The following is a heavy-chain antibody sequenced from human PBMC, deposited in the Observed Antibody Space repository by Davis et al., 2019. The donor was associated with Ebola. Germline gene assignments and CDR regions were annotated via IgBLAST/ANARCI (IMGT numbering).Heavy chain of an antibody. CDR3: ARGISQLLLNWFDP. V-gene: IGHV1-69*13. D-gene: IGHD3-3*02. J-gene: IGHJ5*02. CDR2: IIPIFDMA. CDR1: GYTFTSYD. Sequence: SVKVSCKASGYTFTSYDINWVRQAPGQGPEWMGGIIPIFDMAHYAQRFQGRVTISADESTSTAYMELSRLRSEDTAVYYCARGISQLLLNWFDPWGQGTLVTVSS.